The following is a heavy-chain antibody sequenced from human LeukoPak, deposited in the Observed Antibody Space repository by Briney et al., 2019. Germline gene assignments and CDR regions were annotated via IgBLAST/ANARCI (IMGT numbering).Heavy chain of an antibody. CDR1: GFTFSNYW. J-gene: IGHJ4*02. V-gene: IGHV3-74*01. CDR3: ARDAYSFGCVDY. D-gene: IGHD5-18*01. CDR2: INRDGSNT. Sequence: GGSLRLSCAASGFTFSNYWMPWVRQAPGKGLVWVSRINRDGSNTDYANSVKGRFTISRDNAKNTLYLQMNSLGAEDTAVYYCARDAYSFGCVDYWGQGTLVTVSS.